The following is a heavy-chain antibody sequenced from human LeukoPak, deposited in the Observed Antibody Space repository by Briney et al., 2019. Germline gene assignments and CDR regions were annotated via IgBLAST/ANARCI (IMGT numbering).Heavy chain of an antibody. J-gene: IGHJ5*02. Sequence: GGSLRLSCAASGFTFSSYAMSWVRQAPGKGLEWVSAISGSGGSTYYADSVKGRFTISRDNSKNTLYLQMSSLRAEDTAVYYCANTPARLLWFGESTFDPWGQGTLVTVSS. CDR1: GFTFSSYA. CDR3: ANTPARLLWFGESTFDP. CDR2: ISGSGGST. V-gene: IGHV3-23*01. D-gene: IGHD3-10*01.